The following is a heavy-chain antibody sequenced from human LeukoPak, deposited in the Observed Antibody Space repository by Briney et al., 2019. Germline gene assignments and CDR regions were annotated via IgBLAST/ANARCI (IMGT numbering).Heavy chain of an antibody. J-gene: IGHJ6*02. CDR1: GFTFSSYD. CDR2: IGTAGDT. CDR3: ARAYSGSSYGMDV. V-gene: IGHV3-13*01. Sequence: GGSLRLSCAASGFTFSSYDMHWVRQATGKGLEWVSAIGTAGDTYYPGSVKGRFTISRENAKNSLYLQMNSLRAGDTAVYYCARAYSGSSYGMDVWGQGTTVTVSS. D-gene: IGHD1-26*01.